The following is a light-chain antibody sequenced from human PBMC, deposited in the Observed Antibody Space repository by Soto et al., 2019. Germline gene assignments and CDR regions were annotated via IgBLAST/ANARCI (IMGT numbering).Light chain of an antibody. V-gene: IGKV3-15*01. CDR1: QSVSSN. CDR2: GAS. J-gene: IGKJ4*01. Sequence: EIVMTQSPATLSVSPGERATLSCRASQSVSSNLAWYQQTPGQAPRLLIYGASTRATGIPARFSGSGSGTEFTLTISGLQSEDFAVYYCQQYVNWPSLTFGGGTKVEIK. CDR3: QQYVNWPSLT.